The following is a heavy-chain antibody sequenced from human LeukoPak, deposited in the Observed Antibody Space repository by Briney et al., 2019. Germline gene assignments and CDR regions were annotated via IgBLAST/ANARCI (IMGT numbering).Heavy chain of an antibody. J-gene: IGHJ3*02. CDR1: GFSFSTYA. CDR3: TTDFGFGAFDI. CDR2: IKSKTDGGTT. Sequence: PGGSLRLSCEASGFSFSTYAMNWVRQAPGKGLEWVGRIKSKTDGGTTDYAAPVKGRFTISRDDSKNTLYLQMNSLKTEDTAVYYCTTDFGFGAFDIWGQGTMVTVSS. D-gene: IGHD3-10*01. V-gene: IGHV3-15*01.